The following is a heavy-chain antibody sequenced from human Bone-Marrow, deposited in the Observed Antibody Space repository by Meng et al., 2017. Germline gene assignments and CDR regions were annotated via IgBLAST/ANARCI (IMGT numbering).Heavy chain of an antibody. Sequence: LTGAASGFSFSDYHMSWIRQAPGKGLEWVSYISGNGGIIYYADSVKGRFTISRDNAKNSLYLQMNSLRAEDTAVYYCARRSGSSGSYGHDYWGRGTLVTVSS. CDR1: GFSFSDYH. V-gene: IGHV3-11*01. J-gene: IGHJ4*02. CDR3: ARRSGSSGSYGHDY. CDR2: ISGNGGII. D-gene: IGHD6-19*01.